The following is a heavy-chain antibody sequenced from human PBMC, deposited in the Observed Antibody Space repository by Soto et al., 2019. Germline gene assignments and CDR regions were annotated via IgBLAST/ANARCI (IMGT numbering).Heavy chain of an antibody. V-gene: IGHV3-48*03. D-gene: IGHD5-18*01. CDR1: GFIFNTYE. Sequence: EVRLIESGGGLRQPGGSLRLSCVASGFIFNTYEMNWVRQAPGKGLEWISHISSDGQNIKYVDSVKGRFTSSRDNTKNSVFLQMDSLSVEDTATYYCAREGGYSREGECDVWGRGTVVTVSS. CDR2: ISSDGQNI. CDR3: AREGGYSREGECDV. J-gene: IGHJ4*02.